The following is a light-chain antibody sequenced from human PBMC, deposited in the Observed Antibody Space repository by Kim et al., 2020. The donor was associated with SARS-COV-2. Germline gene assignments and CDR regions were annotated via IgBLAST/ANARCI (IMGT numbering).Light chain of an antibody. CDR2: DVT. CDR3: NSYTSRSTYA. CDR1: NNDMGGYED. V-gene: IGLV2-14*03. Sequence: GQPITLSCAGGNNDMGGYEDVSWYQQRPGKVHRLLIYDVTHRPSAVSNRFSGSKSGITASLSISGLQAEDEADYYCNSYTSRSTYAFGTGTKVTVL. J-gene: IGLJ1*01.